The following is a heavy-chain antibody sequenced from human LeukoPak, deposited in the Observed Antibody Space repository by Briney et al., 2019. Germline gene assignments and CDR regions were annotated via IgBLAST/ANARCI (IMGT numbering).Heavy chain of an antibody. CDR2: ISGSGGST. CDR1: GFTFSSYA. D-gene: IGHD3-9*01. J-gene: IGHJ4*02. V-gene: IGHV3-23*01. Sequence: GGSLRLSCAASGFTFSSYAMSWVRQAPGKGLEWASAISGSGGSTYYADSVKGRFTISRDNSRNTLYLQMNSLRAEDTAVYYCAKIGYYDILTGYFDYWGQGTLVTVSS. CDR3: AKIGYYDILTGYFDY.